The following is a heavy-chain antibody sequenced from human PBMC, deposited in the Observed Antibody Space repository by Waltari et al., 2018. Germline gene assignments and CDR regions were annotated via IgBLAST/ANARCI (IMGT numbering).Heavy chain of an antibody. J-gene: IGHJ5*02. CDR2: ISGSGGST. CDR1: GFTFSSYA. Sequence: EVQLLESGGGLVQPGGSLRLSCAASGFTFSSYAMSWVRQAPGKGLEWVSAISGSGGSTDYADSGKGRFTISRDNSKNTLYLQMNSLRAEDTAVYYCARDWGRDYGDYVNWFDPWGQGTLVTVSS. CDR3: ARDWGRDYGDYVNWFDP. D-gene: IGHD4-17*01. V-gene: IGHV3-23*01.